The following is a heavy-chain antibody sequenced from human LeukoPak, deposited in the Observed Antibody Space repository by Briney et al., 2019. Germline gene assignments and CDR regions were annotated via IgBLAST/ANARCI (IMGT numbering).Heavy chain of an antibody. CDR2: IYSDNT. J-gene: IGHJ4*02. CDR3: ARAYGGFIDY. D-gene: IGHD3-16*01. Sequence: PGGSLRLSCTVSGFTVSSNSMSWVRQAPGKGLEWVSFIYSDNTHYSDSVKGRFTISRDNSKNTLYLQMNSLSGDDTSMYFCARAYGGFIDYWGQGTLVTVSS. V-gene: IGHV3-66*03. CDR1: GFTVSSNS.